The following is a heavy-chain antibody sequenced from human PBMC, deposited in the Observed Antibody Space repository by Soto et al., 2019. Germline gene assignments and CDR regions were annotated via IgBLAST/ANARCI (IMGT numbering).Heavy chain of an antibody. V-gene: IGHV4-39*01. J-gene: IGHJ3*02. CDR3: ARLMVAATYAFDI. D-gene: IGHD2-15*01. CDR1: GGSISSSSYY. Sequence: QLQLQESGPGLVKPSETLSLTCTVSGGSISSSSYYWGWIRQPPGKGLEWIGSIYYSGSTYYNPSLKSRVXXSXDXXKNQFSLKLSSVTAADTAVYYCARLMVAATYAFDIWGQGTMVTVSS. CDR2: IYYSGST.